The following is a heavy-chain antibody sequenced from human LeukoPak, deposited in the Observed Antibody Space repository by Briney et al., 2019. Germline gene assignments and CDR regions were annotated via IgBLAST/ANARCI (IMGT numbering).Heavy chain of an antibody. V-gene: IGHV3-7*04. CDR3: ARDSPGYGAYDLG. Sequence: GGSLRLSCAASGFTFSTYWMSWVRQAPGRGLEWVANIKEDGSAKYSVDSVKGRFTISRDNAKNTLYLQMNSLRAEDTAVYYCARDSPGYGAYDLGWGQGTLVTVSS. D-gene: IGHD5-12*01. J-gene: IGHJ4*02. CDR1: GFTFSTYW. CDR2: IKEDGSAK.